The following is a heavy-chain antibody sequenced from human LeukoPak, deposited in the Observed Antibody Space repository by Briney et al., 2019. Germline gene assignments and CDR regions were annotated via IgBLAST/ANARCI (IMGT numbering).Heavy chain of an antibody. Sequence: ASVKVSCKASGGTFSSYAISRVRQAPGQGLEWMGGIIPIFGTANYAQKFQGRVTITTDESTSTAYMELSSLRSEDTAVYYCARDSGYYYDSSGYYTERNWFDPWGQGTLVTVSS. CDR1: GGTFSSYA. CDR2: IIPIFGTA. V-gene: IGHV1-69*05. J-gene: IGHJ5*02. CDR3: ARDSGYYYDSSGYYTERNWFDP. D-gene: IGHD3-22*01.